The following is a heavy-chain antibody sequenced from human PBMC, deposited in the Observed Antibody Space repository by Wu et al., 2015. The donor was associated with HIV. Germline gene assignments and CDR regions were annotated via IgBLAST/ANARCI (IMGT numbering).Heavy chain of an antibody. CDR3: ARRGYSYGRDDAFDI. J-gene: IGHJ3*02. D-gene: IGHD5-18*01. Sequence: VQLVQSGGEVKKPGASVRVACKASGYILSDYGINWVRQAPGQGLEWMGWISARNGNTNYAQKLQGRVTMTTDTSTSTAYMELRSLRSDDTAVYYCARRGYSYGRDDAFDIWGQGTMVTVSS. CDR2: ISARNGNT. CDR1: GYILSDYG. V-gene: IGHV1-18*01.